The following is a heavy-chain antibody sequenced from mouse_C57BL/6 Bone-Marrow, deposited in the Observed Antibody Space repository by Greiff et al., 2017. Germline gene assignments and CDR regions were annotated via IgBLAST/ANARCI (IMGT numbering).Heavy chain of an antibody. CDR2: IYPGNSDT. D-gene: IGHD1-1*01. V-gene: IGHV1-5*01. Sequence: VQLQQSGTVLARPGASVKMSCKTSGYTFTSYWMHWVKQRPGQGLEWIGAIYPGNSDTSYNQKFKGKAKLTAVTSASTAYLELSSLTNEDSAVYYCTRSHYYGSSYLYFDYWGQGTTLTVSS. CDR3: TRSHYYGSSYLYFDY. J-gene: IGHJ2*01. CDR1: GYTFTSYW.